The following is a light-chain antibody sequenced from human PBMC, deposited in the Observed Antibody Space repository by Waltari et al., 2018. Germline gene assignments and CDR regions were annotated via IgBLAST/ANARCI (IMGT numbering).Light chain of an antibody. Sequence: DIQMTKSHSYMSASLRDKVTITCRASQSVSDYLNWYQQNPGKPPRILIYTASSLKSGVPSTFSGSGSGTEFTLTISSLQIEDFATYYCQQSYTTPYTFGQGTKLEIK. CDR1: QSVSDY. CDR2: TAS. V-gene: IGKV1-39*01. CDR3: QQSYTTPYT. J-gene: IGKJ2*01.